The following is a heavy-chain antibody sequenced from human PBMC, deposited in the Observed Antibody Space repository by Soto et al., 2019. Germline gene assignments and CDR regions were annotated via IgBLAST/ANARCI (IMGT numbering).Heavy chain of an antibody. CDR2: ITNDGNNE. CDR3: AKEGPGGGRHFYYAMDV. CDR1: GFVFSDYG. V-gene: IGHV3-30*18. Sequence: QMNLVESGGGVVQPGSSLRLSCAASGFVFSDYGMHWVRQAPGKGLEGVALITNDGNNEYYRESVKGRFSISRGRSTNTVDMIMNSLRPEDTGVYYCAKEGPGGGRHFYYAMDVWGQGTTVTVSS. J-gene: IGHJ6*02. D-gene: IGHD1-26*01.